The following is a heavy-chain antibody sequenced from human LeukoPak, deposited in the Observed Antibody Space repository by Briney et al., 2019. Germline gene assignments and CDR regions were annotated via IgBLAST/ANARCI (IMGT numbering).Heavy chain of an antibody. CDR2: ISSSSSTR. CDR3: ARETPRHYDFWSGPDV. V-gene: IGHV3-48*01. D-gene: IGHD3-3*01. J-gene: IGHJ6*04. CDR1: GFTFSSYS. Sequence: PGGSLRLSCAASGFTFSSYSMNWVRQAPGKGLEWVSYISSSSSTRYYTDSVKGRFTISRDNAKNSLYLQMYSLRAEDTAVYYCARETPRHYDFWSGPDVWGKGTTVTVSS.